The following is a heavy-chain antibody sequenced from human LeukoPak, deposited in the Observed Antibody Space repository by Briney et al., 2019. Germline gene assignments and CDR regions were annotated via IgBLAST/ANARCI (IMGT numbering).Heavy chain of an antibody. J-gene: IGHJ4*02. CDR3: ARDRNGYYDSSGYLPTVDY. Sequence: RASVKVSCKASGYTFTSYGISWVRQAPGQGLEWMGWISAYNGNTNYAQKLQGRVTMTTDTSTSTAYMELRSLRSDDTAVYYCARDRNGYYDSSGYLPTVDYWGQGTLVTVSS. V-gene: IGHV1-18*01. CDR2: ISAYNGNT. CDR1: GYTFTSYG. D-gene: IGHD3-22*01.